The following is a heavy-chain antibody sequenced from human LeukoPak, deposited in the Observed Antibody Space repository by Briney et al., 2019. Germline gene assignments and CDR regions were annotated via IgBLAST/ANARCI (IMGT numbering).Heavy chain of an antibody. CDR3: ARRGAGGIDFDY. CDR1: GDSISSGGYY. V-gene: IGHV4-31*03. D-gene: IGHD1-14*01. CDR2: IHYSGST. J-gene: IGHJ4*02. Sequence: KSSETLSLTCTVSGDSISSGGYYWSWIRQHPGKGLEWIGYIHYSGSTFYSPSLKSRRIISVDTSKNQFSLKLRSVTAADTAVYYCARRGAGGIDFDYWGQGTLVTVSS.